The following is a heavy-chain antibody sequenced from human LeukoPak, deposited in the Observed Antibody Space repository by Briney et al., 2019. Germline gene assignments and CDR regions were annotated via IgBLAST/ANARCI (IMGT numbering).Heavy chain of an antibody. CDR3: ASESERDSSGWSDAFDI. V-gene: IGHV7-4-1*02. Sequence: ASVKVSCKASGYTFTRYAMNWVRQAPGQGLEWMGWINTNTGNPTYVQGFTGRFVFSLDTSVSTAYLQISSLKAEDTAVYYCASESERDSSGWSDAFDIWGQGTMVTVSS. CDR2: INTNTGNP. CDR1: GYTFTRYA. D-gene: IGHD6-19*01. J-gene: IGHJ3*02.